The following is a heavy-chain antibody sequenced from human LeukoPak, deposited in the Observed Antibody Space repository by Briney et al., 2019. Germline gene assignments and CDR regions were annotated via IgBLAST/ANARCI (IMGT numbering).Heavy chain of an antibody. Sequence: ASVKVSCKASGYTFTGYYMHWLRQAPGQGLEWMGRINPNSGGTNYAQKFQGRVTMTRDTSISTAYMELSRLRSDDTAVYYCARSHPTAVVAATLYYFDYWGQGTLVTVSS. CDR3: ARSHPTAVVAATLYYFDY. V-gene: IGHV1-2*06. D-gene: IGHD2-15*01. CDR1: GYTFTGYY. J-gene: IGHJ4*02. CDR2: INPNSGGT.